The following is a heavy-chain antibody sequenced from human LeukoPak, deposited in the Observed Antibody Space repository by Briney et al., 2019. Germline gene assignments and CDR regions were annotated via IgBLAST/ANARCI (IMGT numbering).Heavy chain of an antibody. J-gene: IGHJ4*02. CDR1: GGSISTYY. Sequence: KPSETLSLTCTVSGGSISTYYWNWIRQHPGKGLEWIGYIYYSGSTYYNPSLKSRVTISVDTSKNQFSLKLSSVTAADTAVYYCASCDDYGGNPPICDYWGQGTLVTVSS. V-gene: IGHV4-59*06. CDR3: ASCDDYGGNPPICDY. CDR2: IYYSGST. D-gene: IGHD4-23*01.